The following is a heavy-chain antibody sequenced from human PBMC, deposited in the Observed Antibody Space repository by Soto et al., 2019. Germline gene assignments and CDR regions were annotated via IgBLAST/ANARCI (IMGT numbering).Heavy chain of an antibody. CDR2: INHGGAT. CDR1: GGSFTGYY. D-gene: IGHD4-17*01. V-gene: IGHV4-34*01. Sequence: QVQLHQWGAGLLQPSETLSLTCAIDGGSFTGYYWSWIRQAPGEGLEWSGEINHGGATNVHPSLKSRILISMDASKNQFSVNLSAVTAADTAIYFCARGRLHLAPVTRLRYYAMDVWGQGTTVIISS. J-gene: IGHJ6*02. CDR3: ARGRLHLAPVTRLRYYAMDV.